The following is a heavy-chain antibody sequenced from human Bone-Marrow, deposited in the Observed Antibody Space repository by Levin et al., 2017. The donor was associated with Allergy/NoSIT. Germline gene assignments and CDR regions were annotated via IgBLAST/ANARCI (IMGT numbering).Heavy chain of an antibody. V-gene: IGHV3-33*01. D-gene: IGHD1-1*01. Sequence: PGGSLRLSCAASGFTFSSYGMHWVRQAPGKGLEWVAVIWYDGSNKYYADSVKGRFTISRDNSKNTLYLQMNSLRAEDTAVYYCARDVQALEDDAFDIWGQGTMVTVSS. CDR3: ARDVQALEDDAFDI. J-gene: IGHJ3*02. CDR2: IWYDGSNK. CDR1: GFTFSSYG.